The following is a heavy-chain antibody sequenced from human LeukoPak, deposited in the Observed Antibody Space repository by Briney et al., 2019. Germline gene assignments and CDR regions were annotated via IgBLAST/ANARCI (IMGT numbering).Heavy chain of an antibody. CDR3: AKASYYYDSSGYYYGTLDY. V-gene: IGHV3-30*18. D-gene: IGHD3-22*01. J-gene: IGHJ4*02. Sequence: GRSLRLSCAASGFTFSSYGMHWVRQAPGKGLEWVAVISYDGSNKYYADSVKGRLTISRDNSKNTLYLQMNSLRAEDTAVYYCAKASYYYDSSGYYYGTLDYWGQGTLVTVSS. CDR1: GFTFSSYG. CDR2: ISYDGSNK.